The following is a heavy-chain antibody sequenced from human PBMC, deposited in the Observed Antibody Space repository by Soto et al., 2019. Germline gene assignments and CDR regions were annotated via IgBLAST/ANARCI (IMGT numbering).Heavy chain of an antibody. CDR3: AKVPYYDFWSGYCFDY. J-gene: IGHJ4*02. D-gene: IGHD3-3*01. CDR1: GFTFSSYA. V-gene: IGHV3-23*01. Sequence: VGSLRLSCAASGFTFSSYAMSWVRQAPGKGLEWVSAISGSGGSTYYADSVKGRFTISRDNSKNTLYLQMSSLRAEDTAVYYCAKVPYYDFWSGYCFDYWGQGTLVTVSS. CDR2: ISGSGGST.